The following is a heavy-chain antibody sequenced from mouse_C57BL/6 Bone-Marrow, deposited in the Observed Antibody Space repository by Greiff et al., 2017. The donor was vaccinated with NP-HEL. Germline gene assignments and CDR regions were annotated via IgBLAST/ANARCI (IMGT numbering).Heavy chain of an antibody. Sequence: QVQLQQSGAELVKPGASVKLSCKASGYTFTEYTIHWVKQRSGQGLEWIGWFYPGRGSITYNEKFKDKATLTADTSSSTVYMDLSRLTSEDSAVYFCARHGDYFGSSYWYFDVWGTGTTVTVSS. D-gene: IGHD1-1*01. J-gene: IGHJ1*03. CDR3: ARHGDYFGSSYWYFDV. CDR2: FYPGRGSI. V-gene: IGHV1-62-2*01. CDR1: GYTFTEYT.